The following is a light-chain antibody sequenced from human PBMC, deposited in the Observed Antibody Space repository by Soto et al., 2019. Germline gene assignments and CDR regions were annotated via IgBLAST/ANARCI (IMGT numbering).Light chain of an antibody. J-gene: IGKJ1*01. CDR3: HYYGSSFPWT. Sequence: EIVLTQSPGTLSLSPGDTATLSCRASQTILSSFLAWYQQNPGQAPRLLIYGSSRRATGIPDRFSGSGSGTDFTLTISRLEPEDFAMYYCHYYGSSFPWTFGHGTEVE. V-gene: IGKV3-20*01. CDR1: QTILSSF. CDR2: GSS.